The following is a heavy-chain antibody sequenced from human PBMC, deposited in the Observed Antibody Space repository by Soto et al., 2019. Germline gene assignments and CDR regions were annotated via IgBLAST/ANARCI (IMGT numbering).Heavy chain of an antibody. CDR1: GFTFSSYA. D-gene: IGHD4-17*01. Sequence: GGSLRLSCAASGFTFSSYAMSWVRQAPGKGLEWVSAISGSGGSTYYADSVKGRFTISRDNSKNTLYLQMNSLRAEDTAVYYCAKVRDYGDYVGLAFDIWGQGTMVTVSS. CDR2: ISGSGGST. J-gene: IGHJ3*02. V-gene: IGHV3-23*01. CDR3: AKVRDYGDYVGLAFDI.